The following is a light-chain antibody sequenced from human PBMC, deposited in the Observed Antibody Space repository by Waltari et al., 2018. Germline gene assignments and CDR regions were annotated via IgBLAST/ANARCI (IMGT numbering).Light chain of an antibody. CDR3: MQGTHWPYT. CDR2: RVS. J-gene: IGKJ2*01. V-gene: IGKV2-30*02. Sequence: DVVMTQSPLSLSVTLGQAASIACKSSQSLVHSDGNTHLNWFQQRPAQSPRRLIYRVSNRDSGVPERFSGSGSGTDFTLKINKVEAEDVGIYYCMQGTHWPYTFGQGTKLDIK. CDR1: QSLVHSDGNTH.